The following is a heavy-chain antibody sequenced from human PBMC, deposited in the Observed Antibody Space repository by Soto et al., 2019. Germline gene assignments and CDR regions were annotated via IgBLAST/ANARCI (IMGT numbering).Heavy chain of an antibody. CDR3: AITYYDFDV. CDR2: VSRNGINT. J-gene: IGHJ6*04. D-gene: IGHD3-3*01. CDR1: GFSFSSYD. V-gene: IGHV3-64*01. Sequence: EEQLVQSGGGLVQPGGSLRLSCAASGFSFSSYDLFWVRRAPGKGLEYVSAVSRNGINTYYANSVKGRFTISRDNSKNIMYLQMGTLRAEDMAVYYCAITYYDFDVWGKGTTVIVSS.